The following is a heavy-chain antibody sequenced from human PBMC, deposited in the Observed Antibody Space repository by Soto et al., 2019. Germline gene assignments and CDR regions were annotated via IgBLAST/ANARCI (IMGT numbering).Heavy chain of an antibody. D-gene: IGHD3-22*01. CDR1: GGTFSSYT. CDR3: ARALLITMIVVVPNRFVAFDI. Sequence: GASVKVSCKASGGTFSSYTISWVRQAPGQGLEWMGRIIPILGIANYAQKFQGRVTITADKSTSTAYMELSSLRSEDTAVYYCARALLITMIVVVPNRFVAFDIWGQGTMVTVSS. J-gene: IGHJ3*02. V-gene: IGHV1-69*02. CDR2: IIPILGIA.